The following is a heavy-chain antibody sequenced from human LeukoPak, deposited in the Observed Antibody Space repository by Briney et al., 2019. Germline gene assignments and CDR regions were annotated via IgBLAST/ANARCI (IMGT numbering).Heavy chain of an antibody. V-gene: IGHV1-18*01. CDR2: ISAYNGNT. CDR3: ARDFIRGSYDVAFDI. CDR1: GYTFTSYG. J-gene: IGHJ3*02. D-gene: IGHD3-16*01. Sequence: ASVKVSCKASGYTFTSYGISWVRQAPGQGLDWMGWISAYNGNTNYAQKLQGRVTMTTDTSTSTAYMELRSLRSDDTAVYYCARDFIRGSYDVAFDIWGQGTVVTVSS.